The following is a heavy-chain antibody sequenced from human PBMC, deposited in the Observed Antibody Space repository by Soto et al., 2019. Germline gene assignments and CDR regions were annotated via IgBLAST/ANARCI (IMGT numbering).Heavy chain of an antibody. CDR1: GYIFTDFF. CDR3: VTIPAPGRPTTTFY. D-gene: IGHD1-26*01. J-gene: IGHJ4*02. Sequence: QVQLVQSGTEVRKPGASVKVSCKTSGYIFTDFFVHWIRQAPGQGLEWLGWVNPKDGDTEYAQKFLGRVSITRDTSTNTGYMEMTRLTPNDTAVYYCVTIPAPGRPTTTFYWGQGSLV. V-gene: IGHV1-2*02. CDR2: VNPKDGDT.